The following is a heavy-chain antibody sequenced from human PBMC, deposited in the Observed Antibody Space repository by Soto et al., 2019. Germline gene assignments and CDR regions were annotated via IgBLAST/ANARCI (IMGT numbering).Heavy chain of an antibody. Sequence: SEALSLTCTVSGGSIGSFYWSWIRQSPGGTLEWIGYIYASRATTYNPSLESRITMSVDIPNNEFSLDLTSVTAADTAVYYCARSHSFDGSIYHYYFDFWGQGTLVTVSS. CDR2: IYASRAT. CDR3: ARSHSFDGSIYHYYFDF. D-gene: IGHD3-3*02. V-gene: IGHV4-59*01. J-gene: IGHJ4*02. CDR1: GGSIGSFY.